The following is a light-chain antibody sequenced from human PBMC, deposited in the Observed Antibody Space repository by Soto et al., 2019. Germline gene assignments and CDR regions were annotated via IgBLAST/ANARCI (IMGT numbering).Light chain of an antibody. CDR3: QQYGDWPLT. CDR1: QSVGNN. CDR2: ATS. J-gene: IGKJ4*01. Sequence: EIVLTQSPATLSVSPGERATLSCRASQSVGNNFAWYQQKPGQAPRLLIFATSTRATGVPARFSGSGSGTEFTLTISSLQSEDFALYYCQQYGDWPLTFGGGAKVEIK. V-gene: IGKV3-15*01.